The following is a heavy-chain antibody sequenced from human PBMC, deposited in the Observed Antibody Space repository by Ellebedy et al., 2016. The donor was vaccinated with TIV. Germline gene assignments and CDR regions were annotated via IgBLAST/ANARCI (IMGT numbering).Heavy chain of an antibody. Sequence: GGSLRLSXAASGFAFSNYWMHWVRQVPGKGLVWVSRIKFDGSITNYADSVKGRFTISRDNAKNTLYLQMNSLRAEDTGVYYCIRGGLLDYWGQGTLVTASS. CDR3: IRGGLLDY. CDR2: IKFDGSIT. V-gene: IGHV3-74*01. J-gene: IGHJ4*02. CDR1: GFAFSNYW.